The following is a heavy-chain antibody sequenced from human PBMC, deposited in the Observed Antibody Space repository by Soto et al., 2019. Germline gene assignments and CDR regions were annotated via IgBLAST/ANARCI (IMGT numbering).Heavy chain of an antibody. CDR3: AKDHWGSS. V-gene: IGHV3-23*01. CDR1: GFTFSGYA. Sequence: EVQLLESGGGLIQRGGSLRLSCSPSGFTFSGYAMSWVRQAPGKGLEWVSAISGSGGSTYYADSVKGRFTISRDNSRNTLYLQMNSLRAEDTAVYYCAKDHWGSSSGQGTLVTVSS. J-gene: IGHJ5*02. CDR2: ISGSGGST. D-gene: IGHD3-16*01.